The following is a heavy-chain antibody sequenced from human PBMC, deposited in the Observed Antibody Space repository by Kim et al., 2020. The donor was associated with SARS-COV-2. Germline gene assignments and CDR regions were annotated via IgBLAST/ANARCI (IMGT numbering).Heavy chain of an antibody. V-gene: IGHV1-46*01. J-gene: IGHJ6*02. CDR2: MNTADERP. D-gene: IGHD2-15*01. CDR3: ARGSCGGICHLFGDYGIDV. Sequence: ASVKVSCKTSRYIFTNYYIHWVRQAPGQGLEWMAMMNTADERPAFAQKFQGRVTITRDTATSTVYMDLSSLTSEDTALYYCARGSCGGICHLFGDYGIDVWGQGTTVTVSS. CDR1: RYIFTNYY.